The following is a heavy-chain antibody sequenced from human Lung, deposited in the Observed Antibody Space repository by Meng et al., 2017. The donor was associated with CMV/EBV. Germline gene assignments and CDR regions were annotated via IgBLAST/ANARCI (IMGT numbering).Heavy chain of an antibody. CDR2: IIPIFGTA. CDR3: ARASQAYCGGDCSEFDY. J-gene: IGHJ4*02. Sequence: XVXVSXXASGGTFSSYAISWVRQAPGQGLEWMGGIIPIFGTANYAQKFQGRVTITTDESTSTAYMELSSLRSEDPAVYYRARASQAYCGGDCSEFDYWGQGTLVXVSS. D-gene: IGHD2-21*01. V-gene: IGHV1-69*05. CDR1: GGTFSSYA.